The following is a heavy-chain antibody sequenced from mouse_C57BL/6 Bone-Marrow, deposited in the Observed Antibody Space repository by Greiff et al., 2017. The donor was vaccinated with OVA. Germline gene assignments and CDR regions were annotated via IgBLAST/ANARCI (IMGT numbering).Heavy chain of an antibody. D-gene: IGHD1-1*01. CDR1: GYTFTSYW. CDR2: IYPGSGRT. Sequence: QVQLKQPGAELVKPGASVKMSCKASGYTFTSYWITWVKQRPGQGLEWIGDIYPGSGRTNYNEKFKSKATLTVDTSSSTAYMQLSSLTSEDSAVYYCARSGITTVEGDFAMDYWGLGTSVTVSS. J-gene: IGHJ4*01. CDR3: ARSGITTVEGDFAMDY. V-gene: IGHV1-55*01.